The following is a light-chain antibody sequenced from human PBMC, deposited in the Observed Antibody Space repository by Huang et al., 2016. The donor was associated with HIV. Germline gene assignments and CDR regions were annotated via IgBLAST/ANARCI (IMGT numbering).Light chain of an antibody. CDR2: GAS. Sequence: EIVLTQSPGTLSSSPGDRATLSCRSSQLVANAYVAWYQHKPGQSPRILIHGASMRASVIPDRFSVSGFGTDFTLTISRLEPDDFAVYFCQQCGSPTWTFGQGTKVEIK. CDR1: QLVANAY. V-gene: IGKV3-20*01. J-gene: IGKJ1*01. CDR3: QQCGSPTWT.